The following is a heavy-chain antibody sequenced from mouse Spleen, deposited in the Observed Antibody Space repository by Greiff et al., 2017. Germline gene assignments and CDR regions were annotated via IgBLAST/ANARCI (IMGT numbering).Heavy chain of an antibody. V-gene: IGHV5-9-1*02. D-gene: IGHD1-1*01. CDR2: ISSGGDYI. Sequence: EVQVVESGEGLVKPGGSLKLSCAASGFTFSSYAMSWVRQTPEKRLEWVAYISSGGDYIYYADTVKGRFTISRDNARNTLYLQMSSLKSEDTAMYYCTRDKDYGSPDYWGQGTTLTVSS. CDR1: GFTFSSYA. CDR3: TRDKDYGSPDY. J-gene: IGHJ2*01.